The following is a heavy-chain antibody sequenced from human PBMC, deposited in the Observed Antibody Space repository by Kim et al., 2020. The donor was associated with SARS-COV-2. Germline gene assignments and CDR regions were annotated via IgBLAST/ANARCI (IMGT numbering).Heavy chain of an antibody. Sequence: ASVKVSCKASGYTFTNYFIHWVRQAPGQGLEWMGIVNPSAGTAGYTQRFHGRITMTSDTSTSTVYMELTGLTSDDTAVYYCVRELNVGTFDYWGQGTLVT. J-gene: IGHJ4*02. V-gene: IGHV1-46*01. CDR3: VRELNVGTFDY. CDR2: VNPSAGTA. CDR1: GYTFTNYF. D-gene: IGHD6-13*01.